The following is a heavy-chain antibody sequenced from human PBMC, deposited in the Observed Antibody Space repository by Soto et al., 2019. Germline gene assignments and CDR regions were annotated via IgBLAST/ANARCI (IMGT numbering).Heavy chain of an antibody. D-gene: IGHD3-3*01. Sequence: QVQLQESGPGLVKLSQTLSLTCTVSGGSISSGDYYWSWIRQHPGKGLEWIGYIYYSGSTYYNPSLKSRVTLSVDTSKNQFSLKLSAVTAADTAVYYCARWWSGSRQGFDPWGQGTLVTVSS. V-gene: IGHV4-31*03. J-gene: IGHJ5*02. CDR1: GGSISSGDYY. CDR3: ARWWSGSRQGFDP. CDR2: IYYSGST.